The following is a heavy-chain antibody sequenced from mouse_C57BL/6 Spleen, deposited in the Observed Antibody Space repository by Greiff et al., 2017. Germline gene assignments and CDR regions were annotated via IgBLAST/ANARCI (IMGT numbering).Heavy chain of an antibody. D-gene: IGHD2-13*01. CDR1: GYTFTSYW. Sequence: QVQLQQPGAELVMPGASVKLSCKASGYTFTSYWMHWVKQRPGQGLEWIGEIDPSDSYTNYNQKFKGKSTLTVDKSSSTAYMQLSSLTSEDSAVYYCARSGEGPWGQGTLVTVSA. J-gene: IGHJ3*01. V-gene: IGHV1-69*01. CDR3: ARSGEGP. CDR2: IDPSDSYT.